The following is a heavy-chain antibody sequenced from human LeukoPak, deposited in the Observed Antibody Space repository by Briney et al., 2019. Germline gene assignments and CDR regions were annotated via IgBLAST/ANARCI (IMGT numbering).Heavy chain of an antibody. J-gene: IGHJ5*02. CDR3: ARAEGSGSYYNGINWFDP. V-gene: IGHV1-69*06. CDR1: GYTFTGYY. Sequence: SVKVSCKASGYTFTGYYMHWVRQAPGQGLEWMGGIIPIFGTANYAQKFRGRVTITADKSMSTAYMELSSLRSEDTAVYYCARAEGSGSYYNGINWFDPWGQGTLVTVSS. CDR2: IIPIFGTA. D-gene: IGHD3-10*01.